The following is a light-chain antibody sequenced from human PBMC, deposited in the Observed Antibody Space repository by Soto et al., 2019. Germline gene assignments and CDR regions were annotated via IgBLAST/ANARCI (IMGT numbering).Light chain of an antibody. V-gene: IGKV3-20*01. J-gene: IGKJ3*01. CDR3: QQYGSSLIT. CDR1: QSVSSSY. Sequence: EIVLTQSPGTLSLSPGERATLSCRASQSVSSSYLAWYQQKPGQAPRLLIYGVSSRATGIPDRFSGSGSGTDFTLTISRLKPEDFAVYYCQQYGSSLITFGPGTKVDIK. CDR2: GVS.